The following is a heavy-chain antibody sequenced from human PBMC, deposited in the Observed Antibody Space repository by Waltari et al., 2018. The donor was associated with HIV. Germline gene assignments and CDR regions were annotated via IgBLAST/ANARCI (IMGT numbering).Heavy chain of an antibody. D-gene: IGHD2-2*01. CDR2: IYTSGST. CDR1: GGSISSYY. J-gene: IGHJ3*02. CDR3: AREYCSSTSCSPNGRLGAFDI. V-gene: IGHV4-4*07. Sequence: QVQLQESGPGLVKASETLSLTCTVSGGSISSYYWSWIRHPAGKGLEWIGRIYTSGSTNYNSSLKSRVTMSIDTSKNQFFLKLSSVTAADTAVYYCAREYCSSTSCSPNGRLGAFDIWGQGTMVTVSS.